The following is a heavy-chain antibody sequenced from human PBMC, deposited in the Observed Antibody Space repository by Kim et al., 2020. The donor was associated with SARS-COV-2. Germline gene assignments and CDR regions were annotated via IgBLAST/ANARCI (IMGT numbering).Heavy chain of an antibody. CDR3: AREITIFGVVRAFDI. Sequence: QTHKSVITISVDTSKNQFSLKLSSVTAADTAVYFCAREITIFGVVRAFDIWGQGTMVTVSS. V-gene: IGHV4-31*01. D-gene: IGHD3-3*01. J-gene: IGHJ3*02.